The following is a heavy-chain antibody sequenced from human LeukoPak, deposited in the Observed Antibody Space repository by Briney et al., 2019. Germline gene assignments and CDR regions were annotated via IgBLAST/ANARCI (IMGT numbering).Heavy chain of an antibody. D-gene: IGHD3-22*01. CDR2: ISSSSSYI. J-gene: IGHJ1*01. CDR3: AREWLYYYDSSGYYYGSEYFQH. V-gene: IGHV3-21*01. Sequence: GGSLRLSCAASGFTFGSYSMNWVRQAPGKGLEWVSSISSSSSYIYYADSVKGRFTISRDNAKNSLYLQMNSLRAEDTAVYYCAREWLYYYDSSGYYYGSEYFQHWGQGTLVTVSS. CDR1: GFTFGSYS.